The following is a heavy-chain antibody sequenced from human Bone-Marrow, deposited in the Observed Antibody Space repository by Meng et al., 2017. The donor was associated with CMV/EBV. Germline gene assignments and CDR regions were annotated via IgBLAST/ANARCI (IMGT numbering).Heavy chain of an antibody. D-gene: IGHD6-6*01. J-gene: IGHJ6*02. CDR2: IGTAGDT. CDR1: GFTFSSYD. Sequence: GESLKISCAASGFTFSSYDMHWVRQATGKGLEWVSAIGTAGDTYYPGSVKGRFTISRENAKNSLYLQMNSLRAGDTAVYYCARAKSSSGSLSVLGMDVWGQGTTVTFSS. CDR3: ARAKSSSGSLSVLGMDV. V-gene: IGHV3-13*01.